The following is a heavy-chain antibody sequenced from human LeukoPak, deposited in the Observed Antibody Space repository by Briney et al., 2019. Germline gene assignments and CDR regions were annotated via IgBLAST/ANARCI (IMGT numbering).Heavy chain of an antibody. V-gene: IGHV4-4*07. J-gene: IGHJ3*02. CDR1: GGSISSYY. CDR2: IYTSGST. CDR3: ARLSSRSAFDI. Sequence: SETLSLTCTVSGGSISSYYWSWIRQPSWKRLEWIGRIYTSGSTNYNPSLKSRVTMSVDTSKNQFSLKLSSVTAADTAVYYCARLSSRSAFDIWGQGTMVTVSS. D-gene: IGHD2-15*01.